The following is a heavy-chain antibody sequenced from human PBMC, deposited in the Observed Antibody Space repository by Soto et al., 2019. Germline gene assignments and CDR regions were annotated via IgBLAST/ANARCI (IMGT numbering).Heavy chain of an antibody. J-gene: IGHJ4*02. D-gene: IGHD3-3*01. V-gene: IGHV4-59*08. CDR3: ARTYYDFWSGYYTGGLDY. CDR1: GGSISSYY. Sequence: SETLSLTCTVSGGSISSYYWSWIRQPPGKGLEWIGYIYYSGSTNYNPSLKSRVTISVDTSKNQFSLKLSSVTAADTAVYYCARTYYDFWSGYYTGGLDYWGQVTLVTVSS. CDR2: IYYSGST.